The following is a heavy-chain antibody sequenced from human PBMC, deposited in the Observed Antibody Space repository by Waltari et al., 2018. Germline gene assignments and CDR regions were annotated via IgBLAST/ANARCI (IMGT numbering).Heavy chain of an antibody. CDR2: IKQDGSEK. CDR3: ARDGLGIGSLHP. V-gene: IGHV3-7*01. J-gene: IGHJ5*02. CDR1: GFTFSRYW. Sequence: EVQLVESGGGLVQPGGSLRLSCAASGFTFSRYWMSWVRQAPGKGLEWVANIKQDGSEKYYVDSVKGRFTYSRDNAKNSLYLQMNSLRAEDTAVYYCARDGLGIGSLHPWGQGTLVTVSS. D-gene: IGHD7-27*01.